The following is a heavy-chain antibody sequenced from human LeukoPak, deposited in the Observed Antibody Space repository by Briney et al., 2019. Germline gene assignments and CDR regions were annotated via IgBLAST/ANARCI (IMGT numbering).Heavy chain of an antibody. CDR3: AGRYDSGYYYYYMDV. V-gene: IGHV4-61*02. J-gene: IGHJ6*03. CDR2: IYTSGST. Sequence: PPETLSLTCTVSGGSISSGSYYWSWIRQPAGNGLEWIGRIYTSGSTNYNPSLKSRVTISVDTSKNQFSLKLSSVTAADTAVYYCAGRYDSGYYYYYMDVWGKGTTVTISS. CDR1: GGSISSGSYY. D-gene: IGHD5-12*01.